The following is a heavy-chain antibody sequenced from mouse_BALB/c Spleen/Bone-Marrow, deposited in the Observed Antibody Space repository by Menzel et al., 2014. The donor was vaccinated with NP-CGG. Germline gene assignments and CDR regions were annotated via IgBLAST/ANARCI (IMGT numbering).Heavy chain of an antibody. CDR1: GFTFSSYA. CDR2: ISSGGST. D-gene: IGHD2-4*01. V-gene: IGHV5-6-5*01. J-gene: IGHJ2*03. CDR3: ARLITRGNFDY. Sequence: DVMLVESGGGLVKPGGSLKLSCAASGFTFSSYAMSWVRQTPEKRLEWVASISSGGSTYYPDSVKGRFTISRDNARNILYLQMSSLRSEDTAMYYCARLITRGNFDYWGQGPSLTVSS.